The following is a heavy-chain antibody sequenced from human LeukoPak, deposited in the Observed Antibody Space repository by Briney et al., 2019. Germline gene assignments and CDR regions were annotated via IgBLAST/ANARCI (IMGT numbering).Heavy chain of an antibody. V-gene: IGHV3-21*01. CDR1: GFTFSSYS. J-gene: IGHJ3*02. Sequence: GGSLRLSCAASGFTFSSYSMNWVRQAPGKGLEWVSSISSSSSYIYHADSVKGRFTISRDNAKNSLYLQMNSLRAEDTAVYYCARDHALIVVVTTDAFDIWGQGTMVTVSS. CDR3: ARDHALIVVVTTDAFDI. CDR2: ISSSSSYI. D-gene: IGHD3-22*01.